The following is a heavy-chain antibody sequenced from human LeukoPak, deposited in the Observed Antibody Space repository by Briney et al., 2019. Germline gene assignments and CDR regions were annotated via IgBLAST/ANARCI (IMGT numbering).Heavy chain of an antibody. Sequence: PGGSLRLSCAASGFTFSTYAMSWVRQAPGKGLEWVSSISSSSSYIYYADSVKGRFTISRDNAKNSLYLQMNSLRAEDTAVYYCAKGDYYDIGFDYWGQGTLVTVSS. D-gene: IGHD3-22*01. V-gene: IGHV3-21*01. CDR2: ISSSSSYI. J-gene: IGHJ4*02. CDR3: AKGDYYDIGFDY. CDR1: GFTFSTYA.